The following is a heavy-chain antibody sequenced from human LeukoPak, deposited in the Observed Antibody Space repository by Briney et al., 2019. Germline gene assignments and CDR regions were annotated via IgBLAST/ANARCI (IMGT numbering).Heavy chain of an antibody. CDR2: IYYSGST. CDR1: GGSISSYY. CDR3: ARRSGYDYGYYGMDV. V-gene: IGHV4-59*08. D-gene: IGHD5-12*01. J-gene: IGHJ6*02. Sequence: SETLSLTCTVSGGSISSYYWSWIQQPPGKGLEWIGYIYYSGSTNYNPSLKSRVTISVDTSKNQFSLKLSSVTAADTAVYYCARRSGYDYGYYGMDVWGQGTTVTVSS.